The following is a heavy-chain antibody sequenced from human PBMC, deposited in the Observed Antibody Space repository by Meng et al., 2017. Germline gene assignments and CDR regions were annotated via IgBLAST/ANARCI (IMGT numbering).Heavy chain of an antibody. D-gene: IGHD4-17*01. CDR2: INAGNGNT. Sequence: QVRLVPAGAGGKKPGASVKVSCKASGYNFTSYAMHWVRQAPGQRLEWMGWINAGNGNTKYSQKFQGRVTITRDTSASTAYMELSSLRSEDTAVYYCARDRSRLSTVTLLFDPWGQGTLVTVSS. V-gene: IGHV1-3*01. CDR1: GYNFTSYA. CDR3: ARDRSRLSTVTLLFDP. J-gene: IGHJ5*02.